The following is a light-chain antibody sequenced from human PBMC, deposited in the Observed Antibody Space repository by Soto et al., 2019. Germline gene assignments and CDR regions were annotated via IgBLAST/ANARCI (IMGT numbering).Light chain of an antibody. V-gene: IGKV3-20*01. J-gene: IGKJ4*01. CDR2: GAS. CDR3: QQSDT. Sequence: EIVLTQSPGTLSSSQGERATLSCRASQSVSSSYLAWYQQKPGQAPRLLIYGASSRATGIPDRFSGSGSGTDFTLPISRLEPEDFAVYYCQQSDTFGGGTKVEIK. CDR1: QSVSSSY.